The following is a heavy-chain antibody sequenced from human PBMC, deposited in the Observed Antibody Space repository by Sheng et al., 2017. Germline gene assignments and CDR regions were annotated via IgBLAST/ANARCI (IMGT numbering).Heavy chain of an antibody. CDR3: TTALWFGDLLIR. V-gene: IGHV3-15*01. Sequence: EVQLVESGGGLVKPGGSLRLSCAASGFTFSNAWMSWVRQAPGKGLEWVGRIKSKTDGGTTDYAAPVKGRFTISRDDSKNTLYLQMNSLKTEDTAVYYCTTALWFGDLLIRWGQGTLVTVSS. D-gene: IGHD3-10*01. CDR2: IKSKTDGGTT. CDR1: GFTFSNAW. J-gene: IGHJ4*02.